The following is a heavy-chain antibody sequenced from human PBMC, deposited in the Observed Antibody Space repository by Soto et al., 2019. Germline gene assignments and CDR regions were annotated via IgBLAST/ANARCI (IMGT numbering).Heavy chain of an antibody. Sequence: QVQLVQSGAEVKKPGASVKVSCKASGYTFTSYDINWVRQATGQGLEWMGWMNPNSGNTGYAQKFQGRVTMTRNTSXXTXYMXRSSLRSEDTAVYYCARSKGLYYDFWSGSLGWFDPWGQGTLVTVSS. CDR3: ARSKGLYYDFWSGSLGWFDP. V-gene: IGHV1-8*01. D-gene: IGHD3-3*01. CDR1: GYTFTSYD. CDR2: MNPNSGNT. J-gene: IGHJ5*02.